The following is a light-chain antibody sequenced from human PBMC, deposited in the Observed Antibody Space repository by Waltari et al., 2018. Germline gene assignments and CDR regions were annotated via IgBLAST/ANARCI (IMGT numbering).Light chain of an antibody. Sequence: LLMRHPPATLPVSPGERATLPCRASQSVSSNLAWYQQKPGQAPRLLIYGASTRATGIPARFSGSGSGTEFTLTISSMQSEDFAVYYCQHGTFGQGTKVEIK. CDR1: QSVSSN. J-gene: IGKJ1*01. CDR2: GAS. CDR3: QHGT. V-gene: IGKV3-15*01.